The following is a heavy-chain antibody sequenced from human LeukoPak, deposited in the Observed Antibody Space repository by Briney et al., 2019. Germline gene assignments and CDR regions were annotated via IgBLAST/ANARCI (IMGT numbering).Heavy chain of an antibody. V-gene: IGHV3-30*03. D-gene: IGHD6-13*01. Sequence: GGSLRLSCAVSGFTVSTNYMHWGRQAPSKGLEWVAVISYDGSRKDYTDSVKGRFTISRDNPKNTLYLQMNSLRAEDTAVYFCATAPLYSSSWYFRGYFDDWGQGTLVTVSS. CDR3: ATAPLYSSSWYFRGYFDD. CDR2: ISYDGSRK. CDR1: GFTVSTNY. J-gene: IGHJ4*02.